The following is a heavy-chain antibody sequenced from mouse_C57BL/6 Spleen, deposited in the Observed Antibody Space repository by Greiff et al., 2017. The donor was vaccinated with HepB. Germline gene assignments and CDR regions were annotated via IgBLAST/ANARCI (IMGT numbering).Heavy chain of an antibody. CDR1: GYAFSSSW. V-gene: IGHV1-82*01. D-gene: IGHD2-4*01. Sequence: VQLQQSGPELVKPGASVKISCKASGYAFSSSWMNWVKQRPGKGLEWIGRIYPGDGDTNYNGKFKGKATLTADKSSSTAYMQLSSLTSEDSAVYFCARGDDYPFAYWGQGTLVTVSA. CDR3: ARGDDYPFAY. CDR2: IYPGDGDT. J-gene: IGHJ3*01.